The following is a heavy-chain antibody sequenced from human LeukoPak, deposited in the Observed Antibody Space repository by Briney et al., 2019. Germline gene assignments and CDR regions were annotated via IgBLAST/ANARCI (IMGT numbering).Heavy chain of an antibody. D-gene: IGHD2-15*01. CDR3: ARVWEYCSGGSCYENYYGMDV. CDR1: GFTFSSYS. V-gene: IGHV3-21*01. CDR2: ISSSSSYK. Sequence: GGSLRLSCAASGFTFSSYSMNWVRQAPGKGLEWVSSISSSSSYKYYADSVKGRFTISRDNAKNSLYLQMNSLRAEDTAVYYCARVWEYCSGGSCYENYYGMDVWGKGTTVTVSS. J-gene: IGHJ6*04.